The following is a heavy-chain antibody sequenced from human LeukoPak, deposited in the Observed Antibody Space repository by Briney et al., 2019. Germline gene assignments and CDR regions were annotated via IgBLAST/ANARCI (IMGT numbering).Heavy chain of an antibody. V-gene: IGHV3-30*04. J-gene: IGHJ6*02. Sequence: PGGSLRLSCAASGFTFSNYAMHWVRQAPGKGLEWVAVILSDGSNKYYADSVKGRFTISRDNSKNTLYLQMNSLRAEDTAVYYCAKVVLGNYYYYGMDVWGQGTTVTVSS. CDR2: ILSDGSNK. CDR1: GFTFSNYA. CDR3: AKVVLGNYYYYGMDV. D-gene: IGHD3-16*01.